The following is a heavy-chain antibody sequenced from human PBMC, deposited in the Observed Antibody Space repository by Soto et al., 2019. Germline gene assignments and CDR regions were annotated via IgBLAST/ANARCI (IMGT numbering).Heavy chain of an antibody. CDR3: ASHYDSSGYYYRVLDY. V-gene: IGHV1-69*12. CDR1: GGTFSSYA. J-gene: IGHJ4*02. Sequence: QVQLVQSGAEVKKPGSSVKVSCKASGGTFSSYAISWVRQSPGQGLEWRGGIIPIFGTADYAQKFQGRVTITADESTSTAYMELSSLRSEDTAVYYCASHYDSSGYYYRVLDYWGQGTLVTVSS. D-gene: IGHD3-22*01. CDR2: IIPIFGTA.